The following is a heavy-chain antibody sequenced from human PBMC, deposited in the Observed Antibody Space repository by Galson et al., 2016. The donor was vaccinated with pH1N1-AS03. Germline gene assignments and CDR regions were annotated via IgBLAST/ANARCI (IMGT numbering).Heavy chain of an antibody. V-gene: IGHV5-51*01. J-gene: IGHJ4*02. CDR1: GYSFPSHW. D-gene: IGHD4-17*01. Sequence: QSGAEVKKPGESLKISCKGSGYSFPSHWIAWVRQMPGKGLEWMRIIYPSDSDTRYNSSFQGQVTISADTSISTAYLQWNSLNASDTAIYYCERGSTDYGSYWGQGTLVTVSS. CDR2: IYPSDSDT. CDR3: ERGSTDYGSY.